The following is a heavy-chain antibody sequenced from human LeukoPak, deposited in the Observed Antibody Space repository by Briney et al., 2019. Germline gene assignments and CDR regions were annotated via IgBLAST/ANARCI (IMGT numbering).Heavy chain of an antibody. CDR1: GFTFNSNA. Sequence: GGSLRLSCAASGFTFNSNAMTWVRQAPGKGLEWVSTISGVGANTYYADSVKGRFTISRDNSKNMLNLQMDGLRAEDTAMYYCAKTSGSYSNFDCWGRGTLVTVSS. CDR3: AKTSGSYSNFDC. CDR2: ISGVGANT. V-gene: IGHV3-23*01. J-gene: IGHJ4*02. D-gene: IGHD3-22*01.